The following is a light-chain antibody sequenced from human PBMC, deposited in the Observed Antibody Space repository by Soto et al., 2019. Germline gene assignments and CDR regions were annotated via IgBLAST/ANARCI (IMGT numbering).Light chain of an antibody. V-gene: IGKV3-11*01. CDR3: PLRPMWLIP. CDR1: QSFRGL. Sequence: VTLSLSPGERATLSCRASQSFRGLLAWYQQKPGQAPRLLIYDAYNRATGIPPRFSGSGSGTDFTLTICSLEPEDCIVYCCPLRPMWLIPFG. J-gene: IGKJ2*01. CDR2: DAY.